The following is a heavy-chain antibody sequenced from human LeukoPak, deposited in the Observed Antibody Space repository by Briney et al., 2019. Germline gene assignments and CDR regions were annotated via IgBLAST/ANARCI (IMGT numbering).Heavy chain of an antibody. V-gene: IGHV4-39*07. J-gene: IGHJ5*02. CDR3: ARTYSSSSGWFDP. CDR1: SGSISGSDYY. D-gene: IGHD6-6*01. Sequence: SETLSLTCTVSSGSISGSDYYWCWIRQPPGKGLEWIGSINYSGNTYYDSSLKSRVTISVDRSKNQFSLKLSSVTAADTAVYYCARTYSSSSGWFDPWGQGTLVTVSS. CDR2: INYSGNT.